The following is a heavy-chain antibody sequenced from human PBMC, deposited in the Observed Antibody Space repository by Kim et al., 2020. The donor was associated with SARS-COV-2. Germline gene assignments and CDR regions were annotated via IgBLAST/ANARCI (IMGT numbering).Heavy chain of an antibody. D-gene: IGHD1-26*01. J-gene: IGHJ3*02. CDR1: GGSISSYY. V-gene: IGHV4-59*01. CDR2: IYYSGST. CDR3: ASGMIPSAFDI. Sequence: SETLSLTCSVSGGSISSYYWSWIRQPPGKGLEWIGYIYYSGSTNYNPSLKSRVTISVDTSKNQFSLKLSSVTAADTAVYYCASGMIPSAFDIWGQGTMVTVSS.